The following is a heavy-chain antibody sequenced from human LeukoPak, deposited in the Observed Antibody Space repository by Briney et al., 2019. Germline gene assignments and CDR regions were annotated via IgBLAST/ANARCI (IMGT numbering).Heavy chain of an antibody. CDR2: NRGDGEST. CDR1: GXTFEDSA. CDR3: VKAVRSSGESSLPLDY. J-gene: IGHJ4*02. V-gene: IGHV3-43*02. Sequence: PGGALRLSCSAPGXTFEDSARHWVRQAPGKGLEWVSNNRGDGESTYYADSVKGRIIISRDNNKNSLFLQMNSLRIEDYGLYYCVKAVRSSGESSLPLDYWGQGTLVTVSS. D-gene: IGHD3-16*02.